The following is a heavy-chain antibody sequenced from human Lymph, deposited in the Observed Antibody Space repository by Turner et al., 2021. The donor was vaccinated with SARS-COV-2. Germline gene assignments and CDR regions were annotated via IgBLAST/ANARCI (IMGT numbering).Heavy chain of an antibody. J-gene: IGHJ6*02. CDR1: GGSISSSSYH. CDR2: IYYSGST. CDR3: ARQRLTRYGMDV. Sequence: QLQLQESGPGLLKPSATLSLTCTVSGGSISSSSYHWGWLRQPPGKGLEWIGSIYYSGSTYYKPSLKSRVTISGDTSKNQFSLKLSSVTAADTAVYHCARQRLTRYGMDVWGQGTTVTVSS. V-gene: IGHV4-39*01. D-gene: IGHD2-21*02.